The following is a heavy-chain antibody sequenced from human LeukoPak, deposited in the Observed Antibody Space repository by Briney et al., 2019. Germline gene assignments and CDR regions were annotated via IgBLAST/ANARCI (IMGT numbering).Heavy chain of an antibody. CDR2: ISSSSSYI. D-gene: IGHD3-10*01. CDR1: GFTFSSYS. J-gene: IGHJ4*02. CDR3: AKCIASGSYSFRFDY. Sequence: KPGGSLRLSCAASGFTFSSYSMNWVRQAPGKGLEWVSSISSSSSYIYYADSVKGRFTISRDNAKNSLYLQMNSLSAEDTALYYCAKCIASGSYSFRFDYWGQGSLVTVSS. V-gene: IGHV3-21*04.